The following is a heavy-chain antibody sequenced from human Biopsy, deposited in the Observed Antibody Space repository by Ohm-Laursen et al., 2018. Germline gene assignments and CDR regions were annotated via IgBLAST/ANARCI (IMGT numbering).Heavy chain of an antibody. Sequence: ASVKVSCKASGGPSSNYAFGWVRQAPGQGLEWVGRIVPILGHLNYAQRFQGRVSITADKSTSYVYMELSRLTSGDTAVYYCAADADGYYTEFDYWGPGTLVTVSS. CDR3: AADADGYYTEFDY. CDR2: IVPILGHL. V-gene: IGHV1-69*04. D-gene: IGHD3-3*01. CDR1: GGPSSNYA. J-gene: IGHJ4*02.